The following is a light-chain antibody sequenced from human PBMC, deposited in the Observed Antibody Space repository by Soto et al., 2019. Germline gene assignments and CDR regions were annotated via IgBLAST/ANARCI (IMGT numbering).Light chain of an antibody. CDR1: QGISSW. CDR3: QQTSSFPRT. Sequence: DIQMTQFPSSVSGYVVDRCTSTFRASQGISSWLVWYQQKPGKAPKLLIHAASSLQSGVPSRFSGSGSGTDFTLTINNLEPEDFAIYFCQQTSSFPRTFGQGTKVDNK. CDR2: AAS. J-gene: IGKJ1*01. V-gene: IGKV1-12*01.